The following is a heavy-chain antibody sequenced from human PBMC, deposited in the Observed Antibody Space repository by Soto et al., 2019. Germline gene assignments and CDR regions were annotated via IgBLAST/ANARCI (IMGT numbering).Heavy chain of an antibody. Sequence: SGPKLGNPTQTLTLNCTFSGFSLSTSRMCVSWIRQPPGKALEWLARIDWDDDKYYSTSLKTRLTISKDTSKNQVVLTMTNMDPVDTATYYCARIGCPQLGLWNWFDPWGQGTLVTVSS. CDR2: IDWDDDK. D-gene: IGHD6-6*01. CDR1: GFSLSTSRMC. V-gene: IGHV2-70*11. CDR3: ARIGCPQLGLWNWFDP. J-gene: IGHJ5*02.